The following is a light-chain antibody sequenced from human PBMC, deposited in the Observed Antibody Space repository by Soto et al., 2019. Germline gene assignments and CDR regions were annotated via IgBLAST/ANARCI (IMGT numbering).Light chain of an antibody. CDR3: QQRYVWLT. Sequence: IVLTQSPATLSLSPGDRATLSCRAGQSISTYLAWYQQKSGQAPRLLIYDASNRATGTPARFSGSGSGTDFTLTISSLEPEDSAVYYCQQRYVWLTFGGGTKVDIK. CDR2: DAS. J-gene: IGKJ4*01. V-gene: IGKV3-11*01. CDR1: QSISTY.